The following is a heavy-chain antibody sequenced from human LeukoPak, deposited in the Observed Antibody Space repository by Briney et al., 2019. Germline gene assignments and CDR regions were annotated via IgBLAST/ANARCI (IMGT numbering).Heavy chain of an antibody. CDR1: VGTFSSYA. CDR2: IIPIRGIA. D-gene: IGHD4-23*01. Sequence: SVTVSCKASVGTFSSYAISWVRQAPGQGLEWMGRIIPIRGIANYAQKLQGRVTITADKSTSTAYMELSSLRSEDTAVYYCARYSDGGSSDYFDYWGQGTLVTVSS. J-gene: IGHJ4*02. V-gene: IGHV1-69*04. CDR3: ARYSDGGSSDYFDY.